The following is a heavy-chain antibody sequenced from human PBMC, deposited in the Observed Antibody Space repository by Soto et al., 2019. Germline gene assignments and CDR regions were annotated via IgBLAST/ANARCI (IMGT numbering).Heavy chain of an antibody. D-gene: IGHD3-3*02. CDR1: GGSISSSSYY. Sequence: SETLSLTCTVSGGSISSSSYYWGWIRQPPGKGLEWIGSIYYSGSTYYNPSLKSRVTISVDTSKNQFSLKLSSVTAADTAVYYCARSEIIFGVVTQSYYFDYWGQGTLVTVSS. V-gene: IGHV4-39*01. CDR3: ARSEIIFGVVTQSYYFDY. J-gene: IGHJ4*02. CDR2: IYYSGST.